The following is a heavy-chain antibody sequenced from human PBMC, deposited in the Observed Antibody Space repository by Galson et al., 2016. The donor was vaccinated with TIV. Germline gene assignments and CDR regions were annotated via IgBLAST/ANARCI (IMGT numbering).Heavy chain of an antibody. CDR3: ARGGWGGGPGDYHYYYMDV. V-gene: IGHV1-69*13. Sequence: SVKVSCKASGGSFTSYAISWVRQAPGQGLEWMGAIVPMFGISTYAQKFQGRVTITADESTSTAYMELSSLRSQDTAVYYCARGGWGGGPGDYHYYYMDVWGKGTTVTVSS. CDR2: IVPMFGIS. CDR1: GGSFTSYA. J-gene: IGHJ6*03. D-gene: IGHD4-23*01.